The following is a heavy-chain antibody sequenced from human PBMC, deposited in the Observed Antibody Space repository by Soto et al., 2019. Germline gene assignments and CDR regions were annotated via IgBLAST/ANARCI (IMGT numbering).Heavy chain of an antibody. CDR3: ARAGFGRELPRPGDY. D-gene: IGHD1-26*01. CDR2: INSDGSST. J-gene: IGHJ4*02. CDR1: GFTFSSYW. V-gene: IGHV3-74*01. Sequence: EVQLVESGGGLVQPGGSLRLSCAASGFTFSSYWMHWVRQAPGKGLVWVSRINSDGSSTSYADSVKGRFTISRDNAKNPLYLQRNSLGAEDTAVYYCARAGFGRELPRPGDYWGQGTLVTVAS.